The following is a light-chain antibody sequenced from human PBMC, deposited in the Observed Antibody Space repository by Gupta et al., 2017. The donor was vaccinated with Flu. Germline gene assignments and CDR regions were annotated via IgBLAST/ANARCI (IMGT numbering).Light chain of an antibody. V-gene: IGKV1-39*01. Sequence: IQMTQSAASLSASVGDRVTITCRASQGINNYVSWYQQKPGRARTLLISAASKLQSGVPSRFSGGGSGTXFALTIXGLQSEDFATYYCQQTVQPPWTFGXGTKVEVK. J-gene: IGKJ1*01. CDR1: QGINNY. CDR3: QQTVQPPWT. CDR2: AAS.